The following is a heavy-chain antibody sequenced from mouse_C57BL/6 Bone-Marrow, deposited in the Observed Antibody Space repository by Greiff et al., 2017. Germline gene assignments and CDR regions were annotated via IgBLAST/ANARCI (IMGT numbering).Heavy chain of an antibody. V-gene: IGHV1-81*01. CDR2: IYPRSGNT. D-gene: IGHD2-2*01. Sequence: VQLQQSGAELARPGASVKLSCKASGYTFTSYGISWVKQRPGQGLEWIGEIYPRSGNTYYNEKFKGKATLTADKASSTAYMELRSLTSEDSAVYFCARSWIREAMDYWSQRTSVTVSS. CDR1: GYTFTSYG. J-gene: IGHJ4*01. CDR3: ARSWIREAMDY.